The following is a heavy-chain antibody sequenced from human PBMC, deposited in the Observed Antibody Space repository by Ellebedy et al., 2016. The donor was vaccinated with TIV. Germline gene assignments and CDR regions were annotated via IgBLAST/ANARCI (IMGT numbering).Heavy chain of an antibody. CDR3: ARRGDQFEY. J-gene: IGHJ4*02. D-gene: IGHD2-21*02. Sequence: GGSLRLXCAASGFTFSSYAMSWVRQAPGKGLEWVSAISGSGGSTYYADSVKGRFTISRDNAKNSLFLQMNSLRAEDTAVYYCARRGDQFEYWGQGTLVTVSS. CDR2: ISGSGGST. CDR1: GFTFSSYA. V-gene: IGHV3-23*01.